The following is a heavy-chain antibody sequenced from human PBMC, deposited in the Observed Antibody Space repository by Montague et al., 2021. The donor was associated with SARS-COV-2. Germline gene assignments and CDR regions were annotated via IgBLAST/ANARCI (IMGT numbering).Heavy chain of an antibody. V-gene: IGHV4-59*01. Sequence: SESLSLTCTVSGGSISSYYWNWIRQSPGTGLEWIGYIYYSGSTKYNPSCKSRVTMLVDTSKRQMSLRLNSVTAADTAVYYCAGDRGRFWHFDLWGRGTLVTVSS. J-gene: IGHJ2*01. CDR2: IYYSGST. CDR3: AGDRGRFWHFDL. D-gene: IGHD5-12*01. CDR1: GGSISSYY.